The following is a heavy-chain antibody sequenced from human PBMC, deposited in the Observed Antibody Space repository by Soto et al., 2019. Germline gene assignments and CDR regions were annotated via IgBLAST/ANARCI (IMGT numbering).Heavy chain of an antibody. J-gene: IGHJ3*02. CDR1: GFTFSSYA. Sequence: SGGGVVQPGRSLRLSCAASGFTFSSYAMHWVRQAPGKGLEWVAVISYDGSNKYYADSVKGRFTISRDNSKNTLYLQMNSLRAEDTAVYYCARWAGIWGQGTMVTVSS. CDR2: ISYDGSNK. V-gene: IGHV3-30-3*01. CDR3: ARWAGI.